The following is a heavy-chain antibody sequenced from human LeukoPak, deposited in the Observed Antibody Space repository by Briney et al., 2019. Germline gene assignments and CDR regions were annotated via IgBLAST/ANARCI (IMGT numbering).Heavy chain of an antibody. V-gene: IGHV1-46*01. CDR2: INPSGGST. CDR3: ATADCSSTSCPYYYMDV. CDR1: GYTFTSYY. D-gene: IGHD2-2*01. J-gene: IGHJ6*03. Sequence: ASVKVSCKASGYTFTSYYMHWVRQAPGQGLEWMGIINPSGGSTSYAQKFQGRVTITADTSTDTAYMELSSLRSEDTAVYYCATADCSSTSCPYYYMDVWGKGTTVTVSS.